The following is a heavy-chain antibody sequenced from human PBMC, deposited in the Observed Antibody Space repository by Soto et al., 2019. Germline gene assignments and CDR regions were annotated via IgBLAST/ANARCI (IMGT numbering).Heavy chain of an antibody. D-gene: IGHD2-8*01. CDR1: GFTFSTYA. CDR3: ARGRCTNGVCYAPSDY. CDR2: ISSNGRST. V-gene: IGHV3-64*01. Sequence: GGSLRLSCATSGFTFSTYAMHWVRQAPGKGLEYVSAISSNGRSTYYANSVKGRFTISGDNSKNTLYLQMDSLRAEDMAVYYCARGRCTNGVCYAPSDYWGQGTLVTVSS. J-gene: IGHJ4*02.